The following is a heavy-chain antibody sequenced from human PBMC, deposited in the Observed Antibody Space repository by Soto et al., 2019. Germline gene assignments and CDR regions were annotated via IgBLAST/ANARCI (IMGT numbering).Heavy chain of an antibody. CDR2: ISGSGGST. CDR1: GFTFSSYA. D-gene: IGHD1-20*01. V-gene: IGHV3-23*01. Sequence: LRLSCAASGFTFSSYAMSWVRQAPGKGLEWVSAISGSGGSTYYADSVKGRFTISRDNSKNTLYLQMNSLRAEDTAVYYCAKDNNWNPTLGTVDYWGQGTLVTVSS. J-gene: IGHJ4*02. CDR3: AKDNNWNPTLGTVDY.